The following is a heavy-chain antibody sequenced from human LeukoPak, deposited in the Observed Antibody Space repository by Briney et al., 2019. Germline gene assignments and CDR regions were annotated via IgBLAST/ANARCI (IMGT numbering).Heavy chain of an antibody. D-gene: IGHD3-3*01. J-gene: IGHJ4*02. Sequence: SQTLSLTCSVSGGSISSGSYYWSWIRQPAGKGLEWIGRIYTSGSTNYNPSLKSRVTISIDTSKNQFSLKLSSVTAADMAVYYCASPCSRNEFWSGYCYWGQETQVTVSS. CDR3: ASPCSRNEFWSGYCY. CDR1: GGSISSGSYY. CDR2: IYTSGST. V-gene: IGHV4-61*02.